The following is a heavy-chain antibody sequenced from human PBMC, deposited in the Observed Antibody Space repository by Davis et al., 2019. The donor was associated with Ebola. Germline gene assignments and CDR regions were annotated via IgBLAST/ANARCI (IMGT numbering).Heavy chain of an antibody. CDR1: GFTFITYA. J-gene: IGHJ4*02. D-gene: IGHD4-17*01. CDR3: AKDADEDDYGLFDN. V-gene: IGHV3-23*01. CDR2: VSGTGGTT. Sequence: GESLKISCVASGFTFITYAMSWVRQAPGKGLEWVSSVSGTGGTTYYAEFVEGRFTISRDNTKSTLHLQMNSLRVEDTAIYYCAKDADEDDYGLFDNWGQGALVSVSS.